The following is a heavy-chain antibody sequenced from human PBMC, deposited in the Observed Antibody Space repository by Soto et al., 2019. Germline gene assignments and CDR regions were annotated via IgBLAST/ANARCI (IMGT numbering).Heavy chain of an antibody. D-gene: IGHD2-15*01. V-gene: IGHV4-39*01. CDR1: GVSIISTSYY. CDR3: ARQQGWYADY. J-gene: IGHJ4*02. Sequence: QLQLQAAGPGLVKPSETLSLTCNVSGVSIISTSYYWGWVRQPPGKGLAYIGYIYYSGSSYYNPSLKSRVTRSVDTSKRQVSLRLRSVTAADTAVSYCARQQGWYADYLGQGTLVTVSS. CDR2: IYYSGSS.